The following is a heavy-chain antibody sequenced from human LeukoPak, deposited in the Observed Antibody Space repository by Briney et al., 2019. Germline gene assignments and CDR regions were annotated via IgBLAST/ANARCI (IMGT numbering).Heavy chain of an antibody. CDR2: ISSSSIYT. D-gene: IGHD1-7*01. CDR1: GFIFSDYY. V-gene: IGHV3-11*03. CDR3: AKSPRITGTTFGDY. Sequence: GGSLRLSCAASGFIFSDYYMSWIRQAPGKGLEWLSYISSSSIYTSYADSVKGRFTISRDNAKNSLYLQMNSLRAEDTAVYYCAKSPRITGTTFGDYWGQGTLVTVSS. J-gene: IGHJ4*02.